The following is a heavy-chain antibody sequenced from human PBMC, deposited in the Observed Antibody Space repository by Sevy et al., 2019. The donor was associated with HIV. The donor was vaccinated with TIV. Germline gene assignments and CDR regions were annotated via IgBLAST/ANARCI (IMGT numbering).Heavy chain of an antibody. CDR1: GYSFNMYG. V-gene: IGHV1-18*01. J-gene: IGHJ6*02. Sequence: DSVKVSCKTSGYSFNMYGISWVRQAPGQGLEWMGWISAYTGDTDYRQMFRGRVTMTTDASTNTAYMELRRLTSDDTAVYYCARHRPQGVVIIPGSGYHYGADFWGQGTMVTVSS. D-gene: IGHD3-3*01. CDR2: ISAYTGDT. CDR3: ARHRPQGVVIIPGSGYHYGADF.